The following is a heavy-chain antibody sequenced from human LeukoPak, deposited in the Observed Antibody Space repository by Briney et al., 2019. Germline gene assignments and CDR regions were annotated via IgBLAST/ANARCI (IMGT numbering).Heavy chain of an antibody. Sequence: PSETLSLTCAVYGGSFSGYYWSWIRQPPGKGLEWIGEINHSRSTNYNPSLKSRVTIPVDTSKNQFSLKLSSVTAADTAVYYCASLGYDILTGYYNEWKFDYWGQGTLVTVSS. J-gene: IGHJ4*02. D-gene: IGHD3-9*01. CDR1: GGSFSGYY. CDR3: ASLGYDILTGYYNEWKFDY. V-gene: IGHV4-34*01. CDR2: INHSRST.